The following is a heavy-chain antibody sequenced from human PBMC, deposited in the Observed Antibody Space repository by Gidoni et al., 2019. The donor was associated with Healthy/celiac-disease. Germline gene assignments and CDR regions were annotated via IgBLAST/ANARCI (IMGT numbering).Heavy chain of an antibody. J-gene: IGHJ6*02. D-gene: IGHD3-22*01. CDR1: GFNFSSYS. Sequence: VQLVVSGGGLVKPGGSLRLSGAASGFNFSSYSMNWVRQAPGKGLEWVSSISSSSSYIYYADSVKGRFTISRDNAKNSLYLQMNSLRAEYTAVYYCARDMEIVVGRGYYYGMDVWGQGTTVTVSS. CDR2: ISSSSSYI. CDR3: ARDMEIVVGRGYYYGMDV. V-gene: IGHV3-21*01.